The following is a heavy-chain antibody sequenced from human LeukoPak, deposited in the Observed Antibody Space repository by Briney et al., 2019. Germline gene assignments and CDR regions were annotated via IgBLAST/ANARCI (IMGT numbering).Heavy chain of an antibody. Sequence: EASVKVFCKASGYTFTNYGISWVRQAPGQGLEWMGWISAYNGNTNYAQKLQGRVTMTTDTSTSTAYMELRSLRSDDTAVYYCARDFSTVTPLPDYWGQGTLVTVSS. CDR3: ARDFSTVTPLPDY. D-gene: IGHD4-17*01. CDR2: ISAYNGNT. V-gene: IGHV1-18*01. CDR1: GYTFTNYG. J-gene: IGHJ4*02.